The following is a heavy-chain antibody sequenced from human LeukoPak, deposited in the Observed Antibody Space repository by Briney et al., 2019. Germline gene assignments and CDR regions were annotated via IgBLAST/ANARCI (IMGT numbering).Heavy chain of an antibody. CDR1: GFTVSSNY. J-gene: IGHJ4*02. V-gene: IGHV3-53*01. CDR3: AKDLYSSSPTGFDY. CDR2: IYSGGST. Sequence: PGGSLRLSCAASGFTVSSNYMSWVRQAPGKGLEWVSVIYSGGSTYYADSVKGRFTISRDHSKNTLYLQMNSLRAEDTAVYYCAKDLYSSSPTGFDYWGQGTLVTVSS. D-gene: IGHD6-13*01.